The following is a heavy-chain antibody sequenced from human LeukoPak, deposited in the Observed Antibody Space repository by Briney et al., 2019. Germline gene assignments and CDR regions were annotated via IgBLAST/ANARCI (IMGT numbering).Heavy chain of an antibody. J-gene: IGHJ4*02. V-gene: IGHV3-23*01. CDR1: GFTFSSYA. D-gene: IGHD2-21*02. CDR3: VREDTPATANY. CDR2: ISGSGGST. Sequence: GGSLRLTCAASGFTFSSYAMSWVRQAPGKGLEWVSAISGSGGSTYYADSVKGRFTISRDNSKDTLFLQMHSLRPGDTAVYYCVREDTPATANYWGQGTLVTISS.